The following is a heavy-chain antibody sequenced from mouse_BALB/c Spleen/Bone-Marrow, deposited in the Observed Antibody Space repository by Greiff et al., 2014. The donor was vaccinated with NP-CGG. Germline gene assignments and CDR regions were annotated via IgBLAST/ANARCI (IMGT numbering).Heavy chain of an antibody. V-gene: IGHV1-80*01. J-gene: IGHJ3*01. Sequence: QVQLKESGAELVRPGSSVKISCKASGYAFSSYWMNWVQQRPGQGLEWIGQIYPGDGDINYNGKFKGKATLTADKSSGTAYMQFSSLTSEDSAVYFCARGDFDFDAWFTYWGQGTLVTVSA. CDR1: GYAFSSYW. CDR3: ARGDFDFDAWFTY. CDR2: IYPGDGDI. D-gene: IGHD2-4*01.